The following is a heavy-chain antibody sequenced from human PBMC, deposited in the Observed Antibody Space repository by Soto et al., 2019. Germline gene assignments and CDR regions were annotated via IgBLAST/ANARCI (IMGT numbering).Heavy chain of an antibody. CDR2: IIGGDGDK. CDR1: GFTFRTFT. J-gene: IGHJ5*01. V-gene: IGHV3-23*01. Sequence: PGGCLRLSCAASGFTFRTFTMNWVRQAPGKGLEWVSGIIGGDGDKFYSDSVKGRFTISRDNSKDMLFLQMSSLRVDDTAVYYRAKDRVPDGIWTFDSWGQGTLVTVSS. CDR3: AKDRVPDGIWTFDS. D-gene: IGHD3-9*01.